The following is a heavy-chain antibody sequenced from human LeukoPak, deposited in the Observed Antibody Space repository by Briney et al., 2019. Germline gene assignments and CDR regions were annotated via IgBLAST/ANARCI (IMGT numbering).Heavy chain of an antibody. J-gene: IGHJ4*02. CDR1: GGSISSYY. D-gene: IGHD3-10*01. CDR3: ARGDYGSGSYYYY. V-gene: IGHV4-59*01. Sequence: SETLSLTCTVSGGSISSYYWSWIRQPPGKGLEWIGYIYYSGSTNYNPSLKSRVTISVDTSKNQFSLRLSSVTAADTAVYYCARGDYGSGSYYYYWGQGTLVTVSS. CDR2: IYYSGST.